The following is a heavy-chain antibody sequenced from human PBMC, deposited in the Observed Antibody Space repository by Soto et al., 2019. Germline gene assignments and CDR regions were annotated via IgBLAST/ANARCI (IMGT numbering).Heavy chain of an antibody. CDR3: ARVLGAKYQLLYIHTQFDY. D-gene: IGHD2-2*02. CDR1: GGSISSSNW. Sequence: SETLSLTCAVSGGSISSSNWWSCVRQPPGKGLEWIGEIYHSGSTNYNPSLKSRVTISVDKSKNQFSLKLSSVTAADTAVYYCARVLGAKYQLLYIHTQFDYWGEGTLVTVSS. V-gene: IGHV4-4*02. J-gene: IGHJ4*02. CDR2: IYHSGST.